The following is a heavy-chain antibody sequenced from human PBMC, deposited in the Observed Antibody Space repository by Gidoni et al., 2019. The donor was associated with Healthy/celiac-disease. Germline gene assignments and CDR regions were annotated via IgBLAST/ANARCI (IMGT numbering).Heavy chain of an antibody. V-gene: IGHV5-51*01. CDR2: IYPGDSDT. D-gene: IGHD3-10*01. J-gene: IGHJ6*02. CDR1: GYSFTSYW. Sequence: ISCKGSGYSFTSYWIGWVRQMPGKGLEWMGIIYPGDSDTRYSPSFQGQVTISADKSISTAYLQWSSLKASDTAMYYCASQYGSGYYYYGMDVWGQGTTVTVSS. CDR3: ASQYGSGYYYYGMDV.